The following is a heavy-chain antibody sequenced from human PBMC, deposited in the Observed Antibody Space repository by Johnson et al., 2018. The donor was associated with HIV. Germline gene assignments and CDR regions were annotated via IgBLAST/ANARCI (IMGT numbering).Heavy chain of an antibody. V-gene: IGHV3-33*08. Sequence: QVQLVESGGGVVQPGTSLRLSCAASGFTFSSFAMHWVRQAPGKGLDWMAFIRYDGKDKYYADFVKGRFTISRDNSKNALYLQMSSLRVEDTAMYYCARDGESQQLPLGDAFDVWGQGTMVTVSS. CDR1: GFTFSSFA. D-gene: IGHD6-13*01. CDR2: IRYDGKDK. CDR3: ARDGESQQLPLGDAFDV. J-gene: IGHJ3*01.